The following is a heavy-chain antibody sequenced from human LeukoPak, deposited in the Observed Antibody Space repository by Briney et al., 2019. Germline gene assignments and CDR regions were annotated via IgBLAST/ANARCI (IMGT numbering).Heavy chain of an antibody. J-gene: IGHJ6*02. D-gene: IGHD5-12*01. CDR2: ISGSGGST. CDR1: GFTFSGYA. Sequence: PGGSLRLSCAASGFTFSGYAMSWVRQAPGKGLEWVSAISGSGGSTYYADSVKGRFTISRDNSKNTLYLQMNSLRAEDTAVYYCAKVLREYSGYDSGPYYYGMDVWGQGTTVTVSS. CDR3: AKVLREYSGYDSGPYYYGMDV. V-gene: IGHV3-23*01.